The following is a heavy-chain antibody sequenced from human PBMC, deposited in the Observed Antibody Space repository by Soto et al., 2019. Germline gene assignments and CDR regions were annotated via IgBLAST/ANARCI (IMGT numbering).Heavy chain of an antibody. Sequence: ASVKVSCKASGYSVSDYFIQWVRQAPGQGLEWVAWINPKSAATNYAKKFQGRVSLTWATSLSTAYMELTRLRPDDTAVYYCARIKWGLDYYNGMDVWGQGTTVTVSS. CDR3: ARIKWGLDYYNGMDV. CDR1: GYSVSDYF. V-gene: IGHV1-2*02. D-gene: IGHD1-26*01. J-gene: IGHJ6*02. CDR2: INPKSAAT.